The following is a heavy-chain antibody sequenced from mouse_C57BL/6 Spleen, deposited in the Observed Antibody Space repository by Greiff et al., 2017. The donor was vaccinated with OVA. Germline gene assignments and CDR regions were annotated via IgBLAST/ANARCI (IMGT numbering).Heavy chain of an antibody. CDR3: AREGITTVVARGFDY. CDR2: IYPGDGDT. V-gene: IGHV1-82*01. CDR1: GYAFSSSW. Sequence: VQLQQSGPELVKPGASVKISCKASGYAFSSSWMNWVKQRPGKGLEWIGRIYPGDGDTNYNGKFKGKATLTADKSSSTAYMQLSSLTSEDSAVYFCAREGITTVVARGFDYWGQGTTLTVSS. D-gene: IGHD1-1*01. J-gene: IGHJ2*01.